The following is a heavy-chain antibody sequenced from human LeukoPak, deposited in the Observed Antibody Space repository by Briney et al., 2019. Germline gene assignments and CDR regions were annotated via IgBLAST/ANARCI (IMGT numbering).Heavy chain of an antibody. CDR2: ISAYNGNT. Sequence: ASVKVSCKASGYTFTSYGISWVRQAPGQGLEWMGWISAYNGNTNYAQKLQGRVTMTTDTSASTAYMELRSLRSDDTAVYYCARPPINNYGGNPGGDYWGQGTLVTVSS. D-gene: IGHD4-23*01. V-gene: IGHV1-18*01. J-gene: IGHJ4*02. CDR3: ARPPINNYGGNPGGDY. CDR1: GYTFTSYG.